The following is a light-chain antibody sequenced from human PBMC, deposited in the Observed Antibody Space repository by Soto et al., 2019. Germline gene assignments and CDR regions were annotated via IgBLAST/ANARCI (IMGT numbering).Light chain of an antibody. CDR1: QSVSSY. V-gene: IGKV3-11*01. Sequence: EIVLTQSPVTLSLSPGERATLSCRASQSVSSYLAWYQQKPGQAPRLLIYDASNRATGIPARFSGSGSGTDFTLTISSLEPEDFAVYYCQQRSNWPPRYTFGQGTKLEIK. CDR3: QQRSNWPPRYT. J-gene: IGKJ2*01. CDR2: DAS.